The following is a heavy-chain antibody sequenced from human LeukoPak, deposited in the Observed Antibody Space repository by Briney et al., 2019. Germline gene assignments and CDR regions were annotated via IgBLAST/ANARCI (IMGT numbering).Heavy chain of an antibody. CDR1: GFTFSSYA. J-gene: IGHJ4*02. CDR3: AKDPRRYSRTGGYFEY. D-gene: IGHD6-13*01. Sequence: GGSLRLSCAASGFTFSSYAMSWVRQAPGKGLEWVSAISGSGGSTYYADSVKGRFTISRDNSKNTLYLQMNSLRAEDTAVYYRAKDPRRYSRTGGYFEYWGQGILVTVSS. CDR2: ISGSGGST. V-gene: IGHV3-23*01.